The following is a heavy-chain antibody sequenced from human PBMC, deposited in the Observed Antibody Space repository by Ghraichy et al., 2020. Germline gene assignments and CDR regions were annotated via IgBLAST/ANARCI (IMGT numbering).Heavy chain of an antibody. CDR3: ARGSRVVRFFYYDGMDV. V-gene: IGHV3-48*02. CDR1: GFTFSSYS. CDR2: ITSSSRTI. D-gene: IGHD4-23*01. J-gene: IGHJ6*02. Sequence: GGSLRLSCVGSGFTFSSYSMNWVRQSPGKGLEWVSYITSSSRTISYADSVKGRFTISRDNVQNSLYLQMNSLRDEDTAVYYCARGSRVVRFFYYDGMDVWGQGTTVTVSS.